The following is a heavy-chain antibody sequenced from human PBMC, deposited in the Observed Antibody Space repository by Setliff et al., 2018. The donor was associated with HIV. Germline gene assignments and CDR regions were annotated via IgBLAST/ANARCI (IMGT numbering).Heavy chain of an antibody. J-gene: IGHJ4*02. D-gene: IGHD3-3*01. CDR2: IIPMFGTS. Sequence: SVKVSCKASGGTFSGYAISWVRQAPGQGLEWMGRIIPMFGTSNHAQKFQGRVTITADKSTNTVYMELNSLKLEDTAVYYCVGRLTYYDFWSGFYNYWGQGTLVTVS. CDR1: GGTFSGYA. V-gene: IGHV1-69*06. CDR3: VGRLTYYDFWSGFYNY.